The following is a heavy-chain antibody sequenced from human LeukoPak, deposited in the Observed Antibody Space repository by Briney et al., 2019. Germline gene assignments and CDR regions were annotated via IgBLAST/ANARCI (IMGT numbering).Heavy chain of an antibody. J-gene: IGHJ4*02. CDR3: ARGDLTSEFDY. D-gene: IGHD4-11*01. CDR2: IYHSGST. CDR1: GYSISSGYY. V-gene: IGHV4-38-2*02. Sequence: PSETLSLTCTVSGYSISSGYYWGWIRQPPGKGLEWIGSIYHSGSTYYNPSLKSRVTISVDTSKNQFSLKLSSVTAADTAVYYCARGDLTSEFDYWGQGTLVTVSS.